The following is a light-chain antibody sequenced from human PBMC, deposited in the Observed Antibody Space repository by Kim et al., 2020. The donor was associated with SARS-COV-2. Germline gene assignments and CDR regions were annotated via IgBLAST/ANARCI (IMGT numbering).Light chain of an antibody. Sequence: GQSITISCTGTSTDIGGYDYVSWYQQHPGQAPKLMIYDVSNPPSGVSNRFSASKSGNTASLTISGLQAEDEGDYYCSSYTSSSTLVFGGGTQLTVL. J-gene: IGLJ3*02. CDR1: STDIGGYDY. CDR2: DVS. CDR3: SSYTSSSTLV. V-gene: IGLV2-14*03.